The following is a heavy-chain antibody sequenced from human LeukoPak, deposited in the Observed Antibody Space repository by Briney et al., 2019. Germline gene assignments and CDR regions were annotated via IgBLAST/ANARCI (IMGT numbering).Heavy chain of an antibody. D-gene: IGHD2-15*01. CDR1: GYSFTSYW. Sequence: GESLKISCKGSGYSFTSYWIGWVRQMPGKGLEWMGIIYPGDSDTRYSLSFQGQVTISADKSISTAYLQWSSLKASDTAMYYCARLSGYCSGGSCYSNNWFDPWGQGTLVTASS. CDR3: ARLSGYCSGGSCYSNNWFDP. CDR2: IYPGDSDT. V-gene: IGHV5-51*01. J-gene: IGHJ5*02.